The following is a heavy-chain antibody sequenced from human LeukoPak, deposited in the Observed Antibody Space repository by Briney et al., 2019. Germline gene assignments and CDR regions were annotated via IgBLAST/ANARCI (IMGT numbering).Heavy chain of an antibody. J-gene: IGHJ4*02. CDR2: IIPILGIA. CDR3: ARDQTPGPTILTGYSLSQGFDY. Sequence: SVKVSCKASGGTFSSYAISWVRQAPGQGLEWMGRIIPILGIANYAQKFQGRVTITADKSTSTAYMELSSLRSEDTAVYYCARDQTPGPTILTGYSLSQGFDYWGQGTLVTVSS. CDR1: GGTFSSYA. V-gene: IGHV1-69*04. D-gene: IGHD3-9*01.